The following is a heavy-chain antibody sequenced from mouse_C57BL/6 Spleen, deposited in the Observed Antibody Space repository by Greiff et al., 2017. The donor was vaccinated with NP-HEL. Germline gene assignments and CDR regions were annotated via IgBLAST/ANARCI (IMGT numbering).Heavy chain of an antibody. CDR3: VSYDYYWYFDV. J-gene: IGHJ1*03. CDR1: GYTFTSYW. V-gene: IGHV1-64*01. CDR2: IHPNSGST. Sequence: VQLQQPGAELVKPGASVKLSCKASGYTFTSYWMHWVKQRPGQGLEWIGMIHPNSGSTNYNEKFKSKATLTVDKSSSTAYMQLSSLTSEDSAVYYCVSYDYYWYFDVWGTGTTVTVSS. D-gene: IGHD2-4*01.